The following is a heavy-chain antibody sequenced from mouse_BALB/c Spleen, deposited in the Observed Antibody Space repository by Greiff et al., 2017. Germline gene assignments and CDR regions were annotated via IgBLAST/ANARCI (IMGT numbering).Heavy chain of an antibody. D-gene: IGHD2-10*02. CDR2: INPGSGGT. CDR3: ARGGYGNYWFAY. CDR1: GYAFTNYL. V-gene: IGHV1-54*01. Sequence: VQLQQSGAELVRPGTSVKVSCKASGYAFTNYLIEWVKQRPGQGLEWIGVINPGSGGTNYNEKFKGKATLTADKSSSTAYMQLSSLTSDDSAVYFCARGGYGNYWFAYWGQGTLVTVSA. J-gene: IGHJ3*01.